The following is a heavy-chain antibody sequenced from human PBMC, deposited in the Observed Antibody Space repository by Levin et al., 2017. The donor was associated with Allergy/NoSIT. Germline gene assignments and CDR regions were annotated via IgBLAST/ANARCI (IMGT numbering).Heavy chain of an antibody. CDR3: ARDQATNYYYQFAMDV. CDR2: ISYDAIDE. V-gene: IGHV3-30*04. Sequence: GESLKISCKTSGFTFSVYRMHWVRLTPGKGLEWVASISYDAIDEYYADSVRGRFTISRDNSKYILYLQMSSLRPEDTAFYYCARDQATNYYYQFAMDVWGQGTPVTVSS. J-gene: IGHJ6*02. CDR1: GFTFSVYR.